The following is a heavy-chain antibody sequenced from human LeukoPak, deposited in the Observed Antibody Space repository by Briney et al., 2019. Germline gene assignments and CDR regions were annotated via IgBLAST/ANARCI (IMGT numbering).Heavy chain of an antibody. CDR2: ISISSSSV. Sequence: GGSLRLSCAASGFTLSSHAMNWVRQAPGKGLEWVSYISISSSSVYYADSVKGRFTISRDNSKNTLYLQMNSLRAEDTAVYYCARGKPGIAVAGSYHFDYWGQGTLVTVSS. CDR3: ARGKPGIAVAGSYHFDY. CDR1: GFTLSSHA. V-gene: IGHV3-48*01. J-gene: IGHJ4*02. D-gene: IGHD6-19*01.